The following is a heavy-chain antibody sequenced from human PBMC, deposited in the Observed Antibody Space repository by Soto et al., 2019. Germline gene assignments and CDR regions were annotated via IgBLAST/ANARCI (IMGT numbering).Heavy chain of an antibody. V-gene: IGHV3-48*02. CDR2: ISSSSSTI. CDR1: GFIFSSES. J-gene: IGHJ4*02. Sequence: GGSLRLSCAASGFIFSSESMNWVRQAPGKGLEWVSYISSSSSTIYYADSVKGRFTISRDNAKNSLYLQMNSLRDEDTAVYYCTRGHLNYWGQGTLVTVSS. CDR3: TRGHLNY.